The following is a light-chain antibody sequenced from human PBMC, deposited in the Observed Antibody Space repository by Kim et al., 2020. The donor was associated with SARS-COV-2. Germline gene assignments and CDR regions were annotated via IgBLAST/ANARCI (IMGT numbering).Light chain of an antibody. CDR1: RNISSSY. Sequence: EIVLTQSPGTLSLSPGERATLSCRASRNISSSYLAWCQQRPGQAPRLLIYGASSRATGIPDRFSGSGSGTDFTLTISRLEPEDFAVYYCQQYGGSPLWAFGQGTKVDIK. V-gene: IGKV3-20*01. CDR2: GAS. J-gene: IGKJ1*01. CDR3: QQYGGSPLWA.